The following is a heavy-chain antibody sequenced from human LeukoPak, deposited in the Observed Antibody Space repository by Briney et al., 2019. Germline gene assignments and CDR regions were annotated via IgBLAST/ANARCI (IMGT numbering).Heavy chain of an antibody. D-gene: IGHD3-10*01. CDR1: GYTRTELS. V-gene: IGHV1-24*01. Sequence: ASVKVSCKVSGYTRTELSMHWVRQAPGKGLEWMGGFDPEDGETIYAQKFQGRVTMTEDTSTDTAYMELSSLRSEDTAVYYCATTFPSMVRGVIITSDAFDIWGQGTMVTVSS. J-gene: IGHJ3*02. CDR3: ATTFPSMVRGVIITSDAFDI. CDR2: FDPEDGET.